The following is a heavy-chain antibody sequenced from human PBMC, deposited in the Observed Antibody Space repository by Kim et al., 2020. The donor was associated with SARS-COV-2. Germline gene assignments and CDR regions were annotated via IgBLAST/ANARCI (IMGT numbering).Heavy chain of an antibody. CDR1: GFTFSSYW. CDR3: ARDQSRAGPTTGDY. V-gene: IGHV3-74*01. CDR2: IDTYGGNT. J-gene: IGHJ4*02. D-gene: IGHD1-26*01. Sequence: GGSLRLSCAASGFTFSSYWMHWVREVPGRGLVWVSRIDTYGGNTIYADSVKGRFTISRDNARNTLYLQLNSLRAEDTAVYYCARDQSRAGPTTGDYWGQGTLVTVSS.